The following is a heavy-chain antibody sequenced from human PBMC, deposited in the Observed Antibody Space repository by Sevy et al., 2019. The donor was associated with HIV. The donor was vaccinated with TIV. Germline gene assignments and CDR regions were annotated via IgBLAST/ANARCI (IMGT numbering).Heavy chain of an antibody. V-gene: IGHV1-18*01. CDR2: ISPHTGDT. J-gene: IGHJ4*02. CDR1: GYTFSIYR. Sequence: ASVKVSCKVSGYTFSIYRITWVRQAPGQGLEWMGWISPHTGDTKFAENFQDRVTMSTDTSTATAYMELSSLRSDDTAVYYCARAFCTSGHCYSLAYWGQGTLVTVSS. CDR3: ARAFCTSGHCYSLAY. D-gene: IGHD2-8*01.